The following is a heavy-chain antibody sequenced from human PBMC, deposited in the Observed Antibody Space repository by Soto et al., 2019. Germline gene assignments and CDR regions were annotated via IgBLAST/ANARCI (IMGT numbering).Heavy chain of an antibody. CDR3: VKDRGWVMNPLEY. CDR2: IGGSGGKI. V-gene: IGHV3-23*01. Sequence: GVSMRLCCAASGFTFITYAMSWVRQAPGKGLEWVSVIGGSGGKIYYADSVKGRFTISRDNSKNRLYLQMNSLRAEDTAVYYCVKDRGWVMNPLEYWGQGTLVTVSS. CDR1: GFTFITYA. J-gene: IGHJ4*02. D-gene: IGHD2-21*01.